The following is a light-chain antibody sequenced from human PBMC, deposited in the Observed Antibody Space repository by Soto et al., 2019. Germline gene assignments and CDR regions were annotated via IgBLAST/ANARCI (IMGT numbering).Light chain of an antibody. J-gene: IGKJ3*01. V-gene: IGKV3-15*01. Sequence: EIVMTQSPATLSVSPGERATLSCRASQSVSSNLAWYQQKPGQAPRLLIYGASTRATGIPARFSGSGSGTEFTLTISSLQAADFAVYYCQQYNNWTPTFGPGTKVDIK. CDR1: QSVSSN. CDR3: QQYNNWTPT. CDR2: GAS.